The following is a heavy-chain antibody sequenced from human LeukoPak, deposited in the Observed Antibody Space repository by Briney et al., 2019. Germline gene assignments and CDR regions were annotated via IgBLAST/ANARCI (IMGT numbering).Heavy chain of an antibody. CDR1: GFTFSSYS. CDR2: MSYDGSTK. D-gene: IGHD5-12*01. CDR3: ARVPTIREEQVDY. Sequence: GGSLRLSCAASGFTFSSYSMNWVRQAPGKGLEWVAFMSYDGSTKYYADPVKGRFTISRDISKNTLFLQMDSLRAEDSAVYYCARVPTIREEQVDYWGQGTLVTVSS. J-gene: IGHJ4*02. V-gene: IGHV3-30*03.